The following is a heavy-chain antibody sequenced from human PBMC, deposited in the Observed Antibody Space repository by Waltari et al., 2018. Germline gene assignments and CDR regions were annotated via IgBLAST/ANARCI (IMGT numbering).Heavy chain of an antibody. CDR1: GCSIRRGGYY. Sequence: QVQLQESGPGLVKPSQTLSLTCTVSGCSIRRGGYYWSWIRQHPGKGLEWIGYIYYSGSTYYNPSLKSLVTISVDTSKNQFSLKLSSVTAADTAVYYCARVNAEYYDFWSGLHNWFDPWGQGTLVTVSS. CDR2: IYYSGST. CDR3: ARVNAEYYDFWSGLHNWFDP. D-gene: IGHD3-3*01. J-gene: IGHJ5*02. V-gene: IGHV4-31*01.